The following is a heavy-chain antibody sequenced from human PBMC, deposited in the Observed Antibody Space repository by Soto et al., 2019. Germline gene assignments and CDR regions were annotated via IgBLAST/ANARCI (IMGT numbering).Heavy chain of an antibody. CDR3: AADPRGYSYGTFDY. V-gene: IGHV1-58*01. D-gene: IGHD5-18*01. CDR1: GFTFTSSA. CDR2: IVVGSGNT. Sequence: VKVSCKASGFTFTSSAVQWVRQARGQRLEWIGWIVVGSGNTNYAQKFQERVTITRDMSTSTAYMELSSLRSEDTAVYYCAADPRGYSYGTFDYWGQGTLVTVSS. J-gene: IGHJ4*02.